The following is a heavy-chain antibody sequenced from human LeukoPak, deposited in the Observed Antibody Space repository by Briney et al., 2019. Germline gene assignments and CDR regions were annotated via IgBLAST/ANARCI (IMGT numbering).Heavy chain of an antibody. CDR2: INPNSGDT. J-gene: IGHJ5*02. CDR1: GYTFTAYY. D-gene: IGHD6-13*01. CDR3: ARDRSTGATAGTLYWFDP. V-gene: IGHV1-2*02. Sequence: ASVKVSCKASGYTFTAYYMHWVRQAPGQGLEWMGWINPNSGDTNYAQKFQDRVTMTRDTSINTAYMELSRLRSDDTAIYYCARDRSTGATAGTLYWFDPWGQGTPVTVSS.